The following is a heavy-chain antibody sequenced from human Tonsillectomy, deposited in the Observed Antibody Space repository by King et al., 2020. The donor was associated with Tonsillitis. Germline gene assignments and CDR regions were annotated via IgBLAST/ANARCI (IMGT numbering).Heavy chain of an antibody. J-gene: IGHJ6*02. CDR2: LSYDGSNE. D-gene: IGHD2-21*02. V-gene: IGHV3-30*18. Sequence: VQLVESGGGVVQPGRSLRLSCAASGFTFSTYGIHWVRQAPGKGLEWVAVLSYDGSNEYYADSVKGRFTVSRDNSKNTLYLQINSLRAEDTAVYYCAKGVRQYCGGDCYNFYYYDMDVWGQGTTVTVSS. CDR3: AKGVRQYCGGDCYNFYYYDMDV. CDR1: GFTFSTYG.